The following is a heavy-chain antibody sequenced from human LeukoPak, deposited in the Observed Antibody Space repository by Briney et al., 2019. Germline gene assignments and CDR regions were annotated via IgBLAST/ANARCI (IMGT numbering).Heavy chain of an antibody. D-gene: IGHD3-3*01. Sequence: GGSLRLSCAASGFTFSDYYMSWIRQAPGKGLEWVSYISSSGSTIYYADSVKGRFTISRDNAKNSLYPQMNSLRAEDTAVYYCARVPRSITIFGVVTHYYYYYMDVWGKGTTVTVSS. CDR2: ISSSGSTI. CDR3: ARVPRSITIFGVVTHYYYYYMDV. V-gene: IGHV3-11*01. J-gene: IGHJ6*03. CDR1: GFTFSDYY.